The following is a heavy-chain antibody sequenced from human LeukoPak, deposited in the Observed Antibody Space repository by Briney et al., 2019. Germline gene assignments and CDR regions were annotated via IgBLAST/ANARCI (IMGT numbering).Heavy chain of an antibody. V-gene: IGHV3-21*01. CDR2: ISSGSTYT. CDR1: GFIFSSYG. Sequence: GGSLRLSCAASGFIFSSYGMNWVRQAPGKGLEWVSSISSGSTYTYYADSVTGRFTISRDNAKNSLYLKMNSLRAEDTAVYYCARTGYGYNYFDYWGQGTLVTVSS. D-gene: IGHD3-16*01. J-gene: IGHJ4*02. CDR3: ARTGYGYNYFDY.